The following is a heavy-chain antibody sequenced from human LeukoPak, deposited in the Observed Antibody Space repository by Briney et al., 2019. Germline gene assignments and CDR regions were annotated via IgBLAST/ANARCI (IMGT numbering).Heavy chain of an antibody. J-gene: IGHJ4*02. CDR1: GYTFTSYD. CDR2: MNPNSGNT. Sequence: EASVMVSCKASGYTFTSYDINWVRQATGQGLEWMGWMNPNSGNTGYAQKFQGRVTMTRNTSISTAYMELRSLKYEDTAVYHCARIIGFGEEWYDYWGQGTLVTVSS. D-gene: IGHD3-10*01. V-gene: IGHV1-8*01. CDR3: ARIIGFGEEWYDY.